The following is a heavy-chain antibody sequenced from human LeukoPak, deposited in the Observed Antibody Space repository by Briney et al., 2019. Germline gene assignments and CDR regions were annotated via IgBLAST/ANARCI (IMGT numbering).Heavy chain of an antibody. Sequence: GGSLRLSCAASGFTFSSYEMNWVRQAPGKGLEWVSYISSSGSTIYYADSVKGRFTISRDNAKNSLYLQMNSLRAEDTALYYCAKEAVMAGNYYYYYMDVWGKGTTVTISS. D-gene: IGHD6-19*01. CDR2: ISSSGSTI. CDR1: GFTFSSYE. V-gene: IGHV3-48*03. CDR3: AKEAVMAGNYYYYYMDV. J-gene: IGHJ6*03.